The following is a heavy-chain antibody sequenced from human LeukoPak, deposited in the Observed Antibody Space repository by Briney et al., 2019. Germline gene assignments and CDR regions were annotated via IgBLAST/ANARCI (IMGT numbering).Heavy chain of an antibody. J-gene: IGHJ4*02. D-gene: IGHD6-13*01. CDR2: ISYDGSNK. CDR3: AKDMYSSSWYYFDY. Sequence: PGGSLRLSCAASGFTFSSCGMHWVRQAPGKGLEWVVVISYDGSNKYYADSVKGRFTISRDNSKNTLYLQMNSLRAEDTAVYYCAKDMYSSSWYYFDYWGQGTLVTVSS. V-gene: IGHV3-30*18. CDR1: GFTFSSCG.